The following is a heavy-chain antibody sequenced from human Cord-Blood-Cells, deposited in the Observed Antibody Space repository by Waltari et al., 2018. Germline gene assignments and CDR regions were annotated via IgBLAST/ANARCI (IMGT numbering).Heavy chain of an antibody. Sequence: EVQLVESGGGLVQPGGSLRLSCAASGFTFSSYEMNWVRQAPGKGLEWVSYISSSGSTIYYADSVKGRFTISRDNAKNSLYLQMNSLRAEDTAVYYCARGWPPYGYPSFDYWGQGTLVTVSS. J-gene: IGHJ4*02. CDR3: ARGWPPYGYPSFDY. D-gene: IGHD5-12*01. CDR1: GFTFSSYE. V-gene: IGHV3-48*03. CDR2: ISSSGSTI.